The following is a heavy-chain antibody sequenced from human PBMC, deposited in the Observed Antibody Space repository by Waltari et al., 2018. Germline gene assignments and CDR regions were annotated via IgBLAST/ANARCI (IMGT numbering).Heavy chain of an antibody. Sequence: QVQLVQSGTEVKKPGASVKVSCKASGYTFTSYDINWVRQATGQGLEWMGWMNPNSGNTGYAQKFQGRVTITRNTSISTAYMELSSLRSEDTAVYYCARDGIAVAGTNFDYWGQGTLVTVSS. CDR3: ARDGIAVAGTNFDY. CDR2: MNPNSGNT. CDR1: GYTFTSYD. V-gene: IGHV1-8*03. D-gene: IGHD6-19*01. J-gene: IGHJ4*02.